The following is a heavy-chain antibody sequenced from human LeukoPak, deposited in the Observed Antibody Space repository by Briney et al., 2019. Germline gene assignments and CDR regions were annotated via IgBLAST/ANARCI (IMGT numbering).Heavy chain of an antibody. CDR3: AKDKDTMVRGVTYYFDY. V-gene: IGHV3-9*01. D-gene: IGHD3-10*01. CDR2: ISWNIGSI. CDR1: GFTFDDYA. Sequence: PGGSLRLSCAASGFTFDDYAMHWVRQAPGKGLEWVSGISWNIGSIGYADSVKGRFTISRDNAKNSLYLQMNSLRAEDTALYYCAKDKDTMVRGVTYYFDYWGQGTLVTVSS. J-gene: IGHJ4*02.